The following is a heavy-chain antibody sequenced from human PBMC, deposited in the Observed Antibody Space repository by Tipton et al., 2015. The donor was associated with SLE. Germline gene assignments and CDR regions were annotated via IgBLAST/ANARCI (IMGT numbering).Heavy chain of an antibody. Sequence: LRLSCAVYGGSISGYYWSWIRQPPGKGLEWIGEINHSGNTNYNPSLKSRVTISVDTSKNQFSLKLSSVTAADTAVYYCARPKSITMVRGLTTGPFDIWGQGTMVTVSS. J-gene: IGHJ3*02. V-gene: IGHV4-34*01. CDR1: GGSISGYY. D-gene: IGHD3-10*01. CDR3: ARPKSITMVRGLTTGPFDI. CDR2: INHSGNT.